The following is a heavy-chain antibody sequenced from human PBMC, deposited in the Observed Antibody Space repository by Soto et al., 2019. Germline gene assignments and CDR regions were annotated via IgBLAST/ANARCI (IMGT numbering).Heavy chain of an antibody. V-gene: IGHV4-31*03. J-gene: IGHJ5*02. CDR3: AGTRDGYRWWSVRVGWFDP. D-gene: IGHD3-10*01. CDR2: IYYSGST. Sequence: QVQLQESGPGLVKPSQTLSLTCTVSGGSISSGGYYWSWIRQHPGKGLEWIGYIYYSGSTYYNPSLKSRVTISVDTSKNQFSLKLSSVTAADTAVYYCAGTRDGYRWWSVRVGWFDPWGQGTLVTVSS. CDR1: GGSISSGGYY.